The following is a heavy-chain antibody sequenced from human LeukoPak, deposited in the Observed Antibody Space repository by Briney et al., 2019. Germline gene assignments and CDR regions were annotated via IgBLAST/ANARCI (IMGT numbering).Heavy chain of an antibody. CDR2: IYTSGST. V-gene: IGHV4-4*09. J-gene: IGHJ5*02. D-gene: IGHD3-10*01. CDR3: ARHGSWAGYDWFDP. Sequence: SETLSLTCTVSGGSISSYYWSWIRQPPGKGLEWIGYIYTSGSTNYNPSLKSRVTISGDTSKNQFSLKLSAVTAADTAVYYCARHGSWAGYDWFDPWGQGTLVTVSS. CDR1: GGSISSYY.